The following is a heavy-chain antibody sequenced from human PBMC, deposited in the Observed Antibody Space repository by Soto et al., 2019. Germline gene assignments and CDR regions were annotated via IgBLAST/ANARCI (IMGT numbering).Heavy chain of an antibody. V-gene: IGHV3-33*01. D-gene: IGHD4-4*01. J-gene: IGHJ6*02. CDR3: ARDLNSNYSPSGMDV. CDR1: GFTFSSYG. Sequence: QVQLVESGGGVVQPGRSLRLSCAASGFTFSSYGMHWVRQAPGKGLEWVAVIWYDGSNKYYADSVKGRFTISRDNSKSTLYLQMNSLRAEDTAVYYCARDLNSNYSPSGMDVWGQGTTVTVSS. CDR2: IWYDGSNK.